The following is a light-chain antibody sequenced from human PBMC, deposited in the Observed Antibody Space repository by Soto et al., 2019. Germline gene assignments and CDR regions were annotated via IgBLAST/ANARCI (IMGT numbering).Light chain of an antibody. CDR3: QEYKSYST. Sequence: DIQMTQSPSTLSASVGDRVTITCRASQSISSWLAWYQQKTGKAPKLLIYKASSLESGVPSRFSGSGSGTEFTLPISSLQPDDFATYYCQEYKSYSTFGQGTKLEIK. CDR1: QSISSW. J-gene: IGKJ2*01. CDR2: KAS. V-gene: IGKV1-5*03.